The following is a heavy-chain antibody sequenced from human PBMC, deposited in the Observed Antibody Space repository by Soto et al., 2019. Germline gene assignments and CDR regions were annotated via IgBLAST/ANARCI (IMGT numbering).Heavy chain of an antibody. J-gene: IGHJ6*03. CDR2: ISSSSSTI. CDR1: GFTFSSYS. D-gene: IGHD2-15*01. V-gene: IGHV3-48*01. CDR3: ARRNTRNCSGGSCTPNMDV. Sequence: PGGSLRLSCAASGFTFSSYSMNWLRQAPGKGLEWVSYISSSSSTIYYADAVKGRFTISRDNAKNSLYLQMNGLRAEDTAVYYCARRNTRNCSGGSCTPNMDVWGKGTTVTVSS.